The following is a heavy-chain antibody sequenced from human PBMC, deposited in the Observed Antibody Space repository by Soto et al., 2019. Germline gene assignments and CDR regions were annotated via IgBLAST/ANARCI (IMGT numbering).Heavy chain of an antibody. Sequence: PXGSLRLSCAASGFTFSSYGMHWVRQAPGKGLEWVAVIWYDGSNKYYADSVKGRFTISRDNSKNTLYLQMNSLRAEDTAVYYCARDGSEGGSSSWYGNYYYYGMDVWGQGTTVTVSS. D-gene: IGHD6-13*01. CDR3: ARDGSEGGSSSWYGNYYYYGMDV. CDR1: GFTFSSYG. CDR2: IWYDGSNK. J-gene: IGHJ6*02. V-gene: IGHV3-33*01.